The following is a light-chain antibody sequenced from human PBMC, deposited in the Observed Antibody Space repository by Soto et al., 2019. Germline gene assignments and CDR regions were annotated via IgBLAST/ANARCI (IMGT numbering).Light chain of an antibody. CDR3: HQYDSSPWT. Sequence: EIVLTQSPGTLSLSPGEKATLSCRASHSVSSSFLAWYQQKPGQAPRLLIYGSSSRATGIPDRFSGSGSGTDFTLTISRLEPEDFAVYYCHQYDSSPWTFGQGTKVEIK. CDR2: GSS. J-gene: IGKJ1*01. V-gene: IGKV3-20*01. CDR1: HSVSSSF.